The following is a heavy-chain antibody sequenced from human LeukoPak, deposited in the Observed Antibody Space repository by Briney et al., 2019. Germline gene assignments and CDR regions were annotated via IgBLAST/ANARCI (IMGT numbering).Heavy chain of an antibody. CDR3: ATTEGFLGRLGWFDP. D-gene: IGHD3-3*01. J-gene: IGHJ5*02. Sequence: PSETLSLTCTVSGGSISSSSYYWGWIRQPPGKGLEWTGSIYYSGSTYYNPSLKSRVTISVDTSKNQFSLKLSSVTAADTAVYYCATTEGFLGRLGWFDPWGQGTLVTVSS. CDR1: GGSISSSSYY. CDR2: IYYSGST. V-gene: IGHV4-39*01.